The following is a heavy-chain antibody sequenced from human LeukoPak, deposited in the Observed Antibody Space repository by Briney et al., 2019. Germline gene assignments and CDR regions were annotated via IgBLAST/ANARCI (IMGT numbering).Heavy chain of an antibody. CDR3: ARDKTRSGLRYFDWCDY. Sequence: PGGSLRLSCAASGFTISSYWMHWVRQAPGKGLVWLSRINSDGSSTSYADSVKGRFTTSRDNAKNTLYLQMDSLRDEDTAVYYCARDKTRSGLRYFDWCDYWGQGTLVTVSS. CDR2: INSDGSST. CDR1: GFTISSYW. J-gene: IGHJ4*02. V-gene: IGHV3-74*01. D-gene: IGHD3-9*01.